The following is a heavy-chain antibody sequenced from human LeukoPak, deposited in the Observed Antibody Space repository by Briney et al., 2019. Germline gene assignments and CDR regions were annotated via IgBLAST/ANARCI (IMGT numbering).Heavy chain of an antibody. J-gene: IGHJ4*02. V-gene: IGHV3-48*03. CDR3: ARLPLTIRRRIDL. CDR1: INLYHFL. Sequence: PGGSLRLSCSRFGINLYHFLIQLGRLTPGKGLEWISYITKGGATVLYAESVKGRFTISRDNAGRSLYLQMNSPRAEDTTAPFCARLPLTIRRRIDLWGQGTLVTVSS. CDR2: ITKGGATV. D-gene: IGHD4/OR15-4a*01.